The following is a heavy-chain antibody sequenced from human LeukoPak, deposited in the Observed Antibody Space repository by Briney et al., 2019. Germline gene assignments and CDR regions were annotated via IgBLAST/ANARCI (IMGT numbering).Heavy chain of an antibody. V-gene: IGHV3-74*01. CDR3: ARAPSEIGGYYPEYFRH. CDR2: INGDGTST. Sequence: GGSLRLSCAASKFTFSGYWMHWVRQAPGKGLVWVSRINGDGTSTSYADSVKGRFTISRDNAKNTLYLQMNSLRAEDTGVYYCARAPSEIGGYYPEYFRHWGQGTLVTVSS. D-gene: IGHD3-22*01. J-gene: IGHJ1*01. CDR1: KFTFSGYW.